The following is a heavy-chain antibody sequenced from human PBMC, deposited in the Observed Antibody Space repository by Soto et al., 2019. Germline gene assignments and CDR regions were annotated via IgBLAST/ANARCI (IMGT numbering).Heavy chain of an antibody. J-gene: IGHJ4*02. Sequence: QVHLVQSGAEVKKPGSSVKVSCRASGGTFNTYGFNWVRQAPGQGLEWMGGIIPLFGTTTYAQNFQGRVTITADQSKKTAYMGMSGLTSEDTAVYFWARGGELAGWMPFDSWGQGTLGTVSS. D-gene: IGHD6-19*01. CDR3: ARGGELAGWMPFDS. CDR1: GGTFNTYG. V-gene: IGHV1-69*01. CDR2: IIPLFGTT.